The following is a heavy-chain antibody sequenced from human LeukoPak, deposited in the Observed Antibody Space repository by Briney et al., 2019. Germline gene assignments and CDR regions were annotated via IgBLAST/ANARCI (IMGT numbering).Heavy chain of an antibody. V-gene: IGHV1-46*01. Sequence: GASVKVSCKASGYTFTSYYMHWVRQAPGQGLEWMGIINPSGGSTSYAQKFQGRVTMTRDMSTSTVYMELSSLRSEDTAVYYCASSLSTGWYYFDYWGQGTLVTVSS. J-gene: IGHJ4*02. CDR1: GYTFTSYY. CDR3: ASSLSTGWYYFDY. CDR2: INPSGGST. D-gene: IGHD6-19*01.